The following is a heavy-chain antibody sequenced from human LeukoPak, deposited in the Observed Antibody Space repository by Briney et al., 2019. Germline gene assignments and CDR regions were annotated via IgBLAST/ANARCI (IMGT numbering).Heavy chain of an antibody. CDR1: VFTFSSYG. Sequence: GGSLRLSCAASVFTFSSYGMNWVRQTPGEGPELVSHIISSGTTISYADSEKGRFTISRDSTENSLYLQMSSLRPDDTAVYYFARDLKAYSSGGGVENSGQGTLVTVSS. D-gene: IGHD6-25*01. CDR2: IISSGTTI. J-gene: IGHJ4*02. V-gene: IGHV3-48*03. CDR3: ARDLKAYSSGGGVEN.